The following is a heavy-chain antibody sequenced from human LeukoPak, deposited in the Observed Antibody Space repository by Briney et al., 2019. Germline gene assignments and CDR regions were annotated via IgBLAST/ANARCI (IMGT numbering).Heavy chain of an antibody. V-gene: IGHV3-11*04. CDR3: ARVVYGDLIRWFDP. J-gene: IGHJ5*02. Sequence: GGSLRLSCAASGFTFSDYYMSWIRQAPGKGLEWVSYISSSGSTIYYADSVKGRFTISRDNAKNSLYLQMNSLRAEDTAVYYCARVVYGDLIRWFDPWGQGTLVTVSS. CDR2: ISSSGSTI. D-gene: IGHD4-17*01. CDR1: GFTFSDYY.